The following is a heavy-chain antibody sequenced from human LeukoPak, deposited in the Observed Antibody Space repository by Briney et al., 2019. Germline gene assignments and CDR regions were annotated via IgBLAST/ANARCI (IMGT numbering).Heavy chain of an antibody. V-gene: IGHV3-23*01. CDR3: AKAGDCSSTSCLHALFDC. CDR1: GFTFTTYA. CDR2: ISGSGDST. D-gene: IGHD2-2*01. J-gene: IGHJ4*02. Sequence: GGSLRLSCAASGFTFTTYAMNWVRQAPGKGLEWVSAISGSGDSTYYADSVKGRFTISRDNSKNTLFLQMNSLRAEDTAIYYCAKAGDCSSTSCLHALFDCWGQGALVTVSS.